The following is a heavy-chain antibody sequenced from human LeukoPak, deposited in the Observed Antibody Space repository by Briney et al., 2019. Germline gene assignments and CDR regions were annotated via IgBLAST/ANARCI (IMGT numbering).Heavy chain of an antibody. CDR1: GFTFSSYA. V-gene: IGHV3-7*01. CDR3: VRDFSLTRLERPFDY. D-gene: IGHD1-1*01. J-gene: IGHJ4*02. CDR2: INKDGSDK. Sequence: PGGSLRLSCAASGFTFSSYAMSWVRQAPGKGLEWMANINKDGSDKYYLDSVKGRFTISRDNAKNSLYLQMSSLRAEDTAVYYCVRDFSLTRLERPFDYWGQGTLVTVSS.